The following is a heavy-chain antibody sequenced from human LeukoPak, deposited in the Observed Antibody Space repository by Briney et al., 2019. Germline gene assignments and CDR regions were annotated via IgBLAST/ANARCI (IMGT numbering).Heavy chain of an antibody. V-gene: IGHV4-34*01. Sequence: SETLSLTCAVYGGSFSGYYWSWIRQPPGKGLEWIGEINHSGSTNYNPSLKSRVTISVDTSKNQFSLKLSSVTAADTAVYYCARDGRIAARGFDYWGQGTLVTVSS. D-gene: IGHD6-6*01. J-gene: IGHJ4*02. CDR2: INHSGST. CDR1: GGSFSGYY. CDR3: ARDGRIAARGFDY.